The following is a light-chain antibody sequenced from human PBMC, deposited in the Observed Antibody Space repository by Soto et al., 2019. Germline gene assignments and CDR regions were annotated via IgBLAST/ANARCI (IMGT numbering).Light chain of an antibody. CDR1: QGISTH. J-gene: IGKJ5*01. Sequence: DTPMTQSPSSLSASLGDRVTITCQASQGISTHLSWYQQKPRRAPKVLIYDASTLETGVPSRFNGRGSGTDFTFTISSLQPEDIATYYCQQYDNLPITFGQGTRLEIK. CDR3: QQYDNLPIT. CDR2: DAS. V-gene: IGKV1-33*01.